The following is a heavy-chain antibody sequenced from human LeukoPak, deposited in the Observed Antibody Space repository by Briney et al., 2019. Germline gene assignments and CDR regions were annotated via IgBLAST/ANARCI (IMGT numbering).Heavy chain of an antibody. D-gene: IGHD2-21*02. CDR1: GFTFSSYA. CDR3: ARDVVRGVATVVGFDY. CDR2: ISYDGSNK. Sequence: GGSLRLSCAAAGFTFSSYAMHWVRQAPGKGLEWVAVISYDGSNKYYADSVKGRFTISRDNSKNTLYLQMNSLRAEDTAVYYCARDVVRGVATVVGFDYWGQGTLVTVSS. J-gene: IGHJ4*02. V-gene: IGHV3-30*04.